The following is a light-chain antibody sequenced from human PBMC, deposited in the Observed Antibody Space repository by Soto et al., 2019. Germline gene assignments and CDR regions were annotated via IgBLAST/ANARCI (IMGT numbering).Light chain of an antibody. CDR2: DVN. Sequence: QSFVTPPRSVSGSPGQSVTISCTGSSSDVGAYNFASWYQQHPGAAPKLLIHDVNKRPPGVPDRFSASKSGNTASLTISGLQAEDEAGYYCCSYAGEYKYVFGSGTKVTFL. CDR3: CSYAGEYKYV. V-gene: IGLV2-11*01. CDR1: SSDVGAYNF. J-gene: IGLJ1*01.